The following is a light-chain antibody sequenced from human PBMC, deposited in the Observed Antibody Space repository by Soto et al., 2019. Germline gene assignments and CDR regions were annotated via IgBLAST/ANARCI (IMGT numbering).Light chain of an antibody. CDR1: QPVNNN. Sequence: IEMTQSPATLSASPGDRATLSCRASQPVNNNLAWYQQKPGQAPRLLIYGVSTRATGISARFSGGGSVTEFTLTISSLQPEDFATYYCQQSYISPRTFGQGTKVDIK. CDR3: QQSYISPRT. CDR2: GVS. J-gene: IGKJ1*01. V-gene: IGKV3-15*01.